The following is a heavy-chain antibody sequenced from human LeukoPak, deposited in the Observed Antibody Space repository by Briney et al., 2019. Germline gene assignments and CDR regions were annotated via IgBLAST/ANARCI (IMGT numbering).Heavy chain of an antibody. D-gene: IGHD7-27*01. CDR3: ASGADAFETSGDYFDF. J-gene: IGHJ4*02. Sequence: SETLSLTCTVSGASIDTYHWNWIRQPAGKGLEWIGRIYSSGSTNYNPSLKGRVTMSVETSTNQVSLKVTSVTAADTAVYYCASGADAFETSGDYFDFWGQGTLVTVSS. CDR1: GASIDTYH. CDR2: IYSSGST. V-gene: IGHV4-4*07.